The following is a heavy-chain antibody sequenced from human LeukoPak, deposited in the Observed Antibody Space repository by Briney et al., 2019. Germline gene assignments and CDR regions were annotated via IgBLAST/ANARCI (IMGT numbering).Heavy chain of an antibody. CDR2: ILFRGAT. CDR1: GDSISSYSYC. Sequence: PSETLSLTCTVSGDSISSYSYCWAWIRQPPGKGLEWIGSILFRGATYYNPSLKPRIIMSVDTSQNHFSLKLTSVTDADTAAYFCARESGDTRTVNSFDFWGRGTLTTVSS. CDR3: ARESGDTRTVNSFDF. D-gene: IGHD2-21*01. V-gene: IGHV4-39*07. J-gene: IGHJ4*01.